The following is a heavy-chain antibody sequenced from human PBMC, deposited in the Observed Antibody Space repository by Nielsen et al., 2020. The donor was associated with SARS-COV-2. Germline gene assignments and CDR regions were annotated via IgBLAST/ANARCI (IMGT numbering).Heavy chain of an antibody. J-gene: IGHJ4*02. CDR2: ISYDGSNK. CDR3: ARDRGPNLRYFDWLPSSVYFDY. Sequence: GESLKISCAASGFTFSSYGMHWVRQAPGKGLEWVAVISYDGSNKYYADSVKGRFTISRDNAKNSLYLQMNSLRAEDTAVYYCARDRGPNLRYFDWLPSSVYFDYWGQGTLVTVSS. D-gene: IGHD3-9*01. V-gene: IGHV3-30*03. CDR1: GFTFSSYG.